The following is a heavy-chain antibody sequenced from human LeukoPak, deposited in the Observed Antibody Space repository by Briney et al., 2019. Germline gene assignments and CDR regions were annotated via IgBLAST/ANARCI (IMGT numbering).Heavy chain of an antibody. Sequence: ASVKVSCEVSGYTLTELSMHWVRQAPGKGLEWMGGFDPEDGETIYAQKFQGRVTMTEDTSTDTAYMELSSLRSEDTAVYYCATPRDGYNQFDYWGQGTLVTVSS. V-gene: IGHV1-24*01. J-gene: IGHJ4*02. D-gene: IGHD5-24*01. CDR1: GYTLTELS. CDR3: ATPRDGYNQFDY. CDR2: FDPEDGET.